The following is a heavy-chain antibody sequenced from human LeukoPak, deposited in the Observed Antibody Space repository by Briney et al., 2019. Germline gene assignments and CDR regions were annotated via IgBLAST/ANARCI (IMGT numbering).Heavy chain of an antibody. Sequence: PSQTLSLTCTVSGGSISSGDYYWSWIRQPPGKGLEWIGYIYYSGSTHYNPSLKSRVTISVDTSKNQFSLKLSSVTAADTAVYYCARAVPIRTFDYWGQGTLVTVSS. V-gene: IGHV4-30-4*01. D-gene: IGHD6-6*01. CDR2: IYYSGST. J-gene: IGHJ4*02. CDR3: ARAVPIRTFDY. CDR1: GGSISSGDYY.